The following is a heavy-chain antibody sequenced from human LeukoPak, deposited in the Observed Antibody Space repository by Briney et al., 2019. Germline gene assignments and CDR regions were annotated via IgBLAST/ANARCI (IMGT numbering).Heavy chain of an antibody. CDR1: GFTFSSYN. CDR2: ILMSSSYI. V-gene: IGHV3-21*01. CDR3: ARGPSSGYDYFDY. D-gene: IGHD6-19*01. J-gene: IGHJ4*02. Sequence: GGSLRLSCAASGFTFSSYNMNWDREAPGKGLEWVSSILMSSSYIYYADSVKGRFTISRDNAKNSLYLQMNRLSADDTAVYYCARGPSSGYDYFDYWGQGTLVTVSS.